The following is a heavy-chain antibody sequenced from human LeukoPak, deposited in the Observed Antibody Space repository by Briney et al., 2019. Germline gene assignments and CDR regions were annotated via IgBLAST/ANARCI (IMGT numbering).Heavy chain of an antibody. CDR2: INHDGSDI. V-gene: IGHV3-74*01. CDR1: GFSVTSYV. CDR3: VRDTNFKIDY. J-gene: IGHJ4*02. D-gene: IGHD2-2*01. Sequence: GGSLRLSCAVSGFSVTSYVMHWVRQVPGEGVVWVSRINHDGSDITYADSVKGRPTISRDHAKNTLYLQVNSLRVDDTAVYYCVRDTNFKIDYWGQGTLVTVSS.